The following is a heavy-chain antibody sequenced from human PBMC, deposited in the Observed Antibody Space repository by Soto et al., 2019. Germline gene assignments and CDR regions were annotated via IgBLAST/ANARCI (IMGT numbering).Heavy chain of an antibody. J-gene: IGHJ5*02. D-gene: IGHD3-10*01. V-gene: IGHV4-4*02. CDR1: GGSLSSCNW. Sequence: QVQLQESGPRLVKPSGTLSLTCAVYGGSLSSCNWWSWVRQPPGKGLEWIGEIYRYGSTSYNPSHRSPCPIVVDKSKNKIAAKMKSRAAGDTAVSVYSGGGRPGQMEWFDPWGQGILVTVSS. CDR3: SGGGRPGQMEWFDP. CDR2: IYRYGST.